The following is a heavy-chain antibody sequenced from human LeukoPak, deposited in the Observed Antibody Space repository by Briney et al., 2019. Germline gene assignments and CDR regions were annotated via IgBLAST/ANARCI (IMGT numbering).Heavy chain of an antibody. Sequence: SVKVSCKASGGTFSSYAISWVRQAPGQGLEWMGRIIPILGIANYAQKFQGRVTITADKSTSTACMELSSLRSEDTAVYYCARGIAAAGTGGYWGQGTLVTVSS. D-gene: IGHD6-13*01. J-gene: IGHJ4*02. CDR1: GGTFSSYA. CDR2: IIPILGIA. V-gene: IGHV1-69*04. CDR3: ARGIAAAGTGGY.